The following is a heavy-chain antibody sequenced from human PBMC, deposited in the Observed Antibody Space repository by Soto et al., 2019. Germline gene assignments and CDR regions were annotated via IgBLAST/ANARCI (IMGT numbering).Heavy chain of an antibody. CDR2: ISGSGGST. V-gene: IGHV3-23*01. CDR3: AKCLHPGSYPYGGVDY. Sequence: EVQLLESGGGLVQPGGSLRLSCAASGFTFSSYAMSWVRHAPGKGLEWVSAISGSGGSTYYADSVKGRFTISRDNSKNTLYLQMNSLRAEDTAVYYCAKCLHPGSYPYGGVDYWGQGTLVTVSS. CDR1: GFTFSSYA. J-gene: IGHJ4*02. D-gene: IGHD3-10*01.